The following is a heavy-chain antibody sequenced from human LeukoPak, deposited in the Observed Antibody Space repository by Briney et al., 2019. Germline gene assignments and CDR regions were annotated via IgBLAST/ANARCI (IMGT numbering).Heavy chain of an antibody. CDR3: ARVGVTYDAFDI. Sequence: SETLSLTCTVSGGSISNNYWSWFRQPPGKGLEWIGYIYYSGSTNYNPSLKSRVTISVDTSKNQFSLKLSSVTAADTAVYYCARVGVTYDAFDIWGQGTMVTVSS. D-gene: IGHD3-10*01. J-gene: IGHJ3*02. CDR2: IYYSGST. V-gene: IGHV4-59*01. CDR1: GGSISNNY.